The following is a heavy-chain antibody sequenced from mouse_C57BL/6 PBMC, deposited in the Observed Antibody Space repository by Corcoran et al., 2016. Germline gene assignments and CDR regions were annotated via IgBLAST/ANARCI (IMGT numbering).Heavy chain of an antibody. CDR3: ARNRNDGYYGGFAY. D-gene: IGHD2-3*01. CDR1: GYTFTDYY. CDR2: INPNNGGT. Sequence: EVQLQQSGPELVKPGASVKISCKASGYTFTDYYMNWVKQSHGKSLEWIGDINPNNGGTSYNQKFKGKATLTVDKSSSTAYMELRSLTSEDSVVYYCARNRNDGYYGGFAYWGQGTLVTVSA. V-gene: IGHV1-26*01. J-gene: IGHJ3*01.